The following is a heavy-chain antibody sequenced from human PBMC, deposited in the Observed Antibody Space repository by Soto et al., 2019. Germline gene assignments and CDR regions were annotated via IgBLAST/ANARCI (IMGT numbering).Heavy chain of an antibody. D-gene: IGHD6-13*01. CDR2: IWNDGNGY. CDR3: ATLQIAPPTRVAASGRGGMDI. V-gene: IGHV3-33*01. CDR1: GFNFNNYG. J-gene: IGHJ6*02. Sequence: QVQLVESGGGVVQPGRSLRLSCAASGFNFNNYGMHWVRQAPGKGLEWVAVIWNDGNGYYYANSVKGRFTISRDNSKNTVFLQMSSLRAEDTGVYYCATLQIAPPTRVAASGRGGMDIWGQGTAVTVSS.